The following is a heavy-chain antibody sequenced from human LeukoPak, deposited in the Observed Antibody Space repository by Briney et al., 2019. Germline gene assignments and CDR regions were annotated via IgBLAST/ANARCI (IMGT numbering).Heavy chain of an antibody. CDR3: ASGGPLNWFDP. D-gene: IGHD3-16*01. Sequence: GGSLRLSCAASGFTFSSYGMHWVRQAPGKGLEWVAVIWYDGSNKYYADSVKGRFTISRDNSKNTLYLQMNSLRAEDTAVYYCASGGPLNWFDPWGQGTLVTVSS. CDR1: GFTFSSYG. CDR2: IWYDGSNK. V-gene: IGHV3-33*08. J-gene: IGHJ5*02.